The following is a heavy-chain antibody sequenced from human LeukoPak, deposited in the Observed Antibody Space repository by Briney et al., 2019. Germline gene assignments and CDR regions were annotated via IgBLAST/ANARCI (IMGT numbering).Heavy chain of an antibody. CDR1: GGSISSSSYY. Sequence: PSETLSLTCTVSGGSISSSSYYWGWIRQPPGKGLEWIGSIYYSGSTYYNPSLKSRVTISVDTSKNQFSLKLSSVTAADTAVYYCARDFTPVIGDYDRNFGYWGQGTLVTVSS. CDR2: IYYSGST. D-gene: IGHD4-17*01. V-gene: IGHV4-39*07. J-gene: IGHJ4*02. CDR3: ARDFTPVIGDYDRNFGY.